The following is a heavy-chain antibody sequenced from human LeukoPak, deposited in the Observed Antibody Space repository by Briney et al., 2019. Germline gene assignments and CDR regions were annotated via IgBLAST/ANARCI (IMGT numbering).Heavy chain of an antibody. CDR1: GFTFSRYW. V-gene: IGHV3-7*05. J-gene: IGHJ4*02. D-gene: IGHD4-11*01. CDR2: IKQDGSEK. Sequence: GGSLRLSCAASGFTFSRYWMTWVRQAPGKGLEWVANIKQDGSEKYYVDSVKGRFTISRDNSKNTLYLQMNSLRAEDTAVYYCAKGQDYSNYYYFDYWGQGTLVTVSS. CDR3: AKGQDYSNYYYFDY.